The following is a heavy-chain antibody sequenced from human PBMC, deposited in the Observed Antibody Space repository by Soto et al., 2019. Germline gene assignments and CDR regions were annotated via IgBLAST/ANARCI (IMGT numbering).Heavy chain of an antibody. CDR3: ARHSGYDYVFDY. V-gene: IGHV1-2*02. CDR2: INPNNGDT. CDR1: GYTFTGYY. J-gene: IGHJ4*02. D-gene: IGHD5-12*01. Sequence: ASVKVSGKASGYTFTGYYMHWVRQAPGQGLEWMGWINPNNGDTNYAQKFQGRVSMTRDTSTSTAYMELSSLRFDDTAVYYCARHSGYDYVFDYWGQGTLVTVSA.